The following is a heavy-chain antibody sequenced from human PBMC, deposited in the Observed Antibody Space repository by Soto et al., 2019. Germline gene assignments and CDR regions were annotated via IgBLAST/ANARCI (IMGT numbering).Heavy chain of an antibody. V-gene: IGHV3-23*01. CDR1: GFTFSSYA. D-gene: IGHD3-16*01. CDR2: ISGSGGST. Sequence: EVQLLESGGGLVQPGGSLRLSCAASGFTFSSYAMSWVRQAPGKGLEWVSAISGSGGSTYYADSVKGRFTISRDNARNSLFLQMNSLRAEDTAIYYCAKSWGYGMDVWGQGTTVTVSS. CDR3: AKSWGYGMDV. J-gene: IGHJ6*02.